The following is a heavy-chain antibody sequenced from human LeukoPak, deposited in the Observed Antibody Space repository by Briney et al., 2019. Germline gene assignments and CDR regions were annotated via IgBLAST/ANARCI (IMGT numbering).Heavy chain of an antibody. D-gene: IGHD3-16*01. V-gene: IGHV1-46*01. CDR3: ARAADTFGDESDY. Sequence: ASVKVSCKASGYTFTSYYMHWVRQAPGQGLEWMGIINPNGGSTSYAQKFQGRVTMARATSTSTVYMELSSLRSEDTAVYYCARAADTFGDESDYWGQGTLVTVSS. CDR1: GYTFTSYY. CDR2: INPNGGST. J-gene: IGHJ4*02.